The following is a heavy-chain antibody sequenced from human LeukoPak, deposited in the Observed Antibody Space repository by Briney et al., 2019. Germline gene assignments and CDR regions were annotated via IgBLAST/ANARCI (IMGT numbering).Heavy chain of an antibody. J-gene: IGHJ4*02. Sequence: GGSLRLSCAASGFTFDDYAMHWVRQAPGKGLEWVSGISRDSGTIVYADSVKGRFTISRDNARNSLYLQMNSLRAEDTAVYYCARLAVAGTRNFDYWGQGTLVTVSS. V-gene: IGHV3-9*01. CDR1: GFTFDDYA. D-gene: IGHD6-19*01. CDR3: ARLAVAGTRNFDY. CDR2: ISRDSGTI.